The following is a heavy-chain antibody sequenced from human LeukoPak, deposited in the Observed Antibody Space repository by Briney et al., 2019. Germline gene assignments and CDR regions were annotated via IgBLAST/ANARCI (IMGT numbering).Heavy chain of an antibody. V-gene: IGHV3-33*01. Sequence: PGRSLRLSCAASGFTFSSYGMHWVRQAPGKGLEWVAVIWYDGSNKYYADSVKGRFTISRDNSKNTLYLQTNSLRAEDTAVYYCAREGLQGPPVAGNRQGPIDYWGQGTLVTVSS. D-gene: IGHD6-19*01. CDR2: IWYDGSNK. J-gene: IGHJ4*02. CDR1: GFTFSSYG. CDR3: AREGLQGPPVAGNRQGPIDY.